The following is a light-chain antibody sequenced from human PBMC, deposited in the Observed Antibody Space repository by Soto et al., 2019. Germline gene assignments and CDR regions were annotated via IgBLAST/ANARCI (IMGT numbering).Light chain of an antibody. J-gene: IGLJ3*02. V-gene: IGLV2-14*01. CDR2: EVS. CDR3: SSYTSSRTGV. Sequence: QSALTQPASVSGSPGQSITIFCTGTSSDVGGYNYVSWYQQHPGKAPKLMIYEVSNRPSGVSIRFSGSKSGNTASLTISGLQAEDEADYYCSSYTSSRTGVFGGGTKLTVL. CDR1: SSDVGGYNY.